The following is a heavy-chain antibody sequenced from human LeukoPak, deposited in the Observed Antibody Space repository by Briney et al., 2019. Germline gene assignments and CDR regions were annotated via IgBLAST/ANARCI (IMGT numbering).Heavy chain of an antibody. D-gene: IGHD2-2*01. J-gene: IGHJ6*02. CDR1: GFTFSRYG. Sequence: GGSLRLSCAASGFTFSRYGRHWVRQAPGKGLEWVAVISYDGSNKYYADSVKGRFTISRDNSKNTLYLQMNSLRAEDTAVYYCAKDFGKDIVVVPAAEYYYYYGMDVWGQGTTVTVSS. CDR2: ISYDGSNK. V-gene: IGHV3-30*18. CDR3: AKDFGKDIVVVPAAEYYYYYGMDV.